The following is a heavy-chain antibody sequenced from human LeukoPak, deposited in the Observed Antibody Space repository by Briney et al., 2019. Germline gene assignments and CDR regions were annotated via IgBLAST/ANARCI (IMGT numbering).Heavy chain of an antibody. Sequence: SQTLSLTCAISGDTFSSNSAAWHWIRQSPSRGLEWLGRTYYRSKLYNDYAISVETRMTITPDTSKNQFSLQLNSVTPEDTAVYYCVRDQGLGLWNYWGQGTLVTVSS. D-gene: IGHD3/OR15-3a*01. CDR1: GDTFSSNSAA. J-gene: IGHJ4*02. CDR3: VRDQGLGLWNY. CDR2: TYYRSKLYN. V-gene: IGHV6-1*01.